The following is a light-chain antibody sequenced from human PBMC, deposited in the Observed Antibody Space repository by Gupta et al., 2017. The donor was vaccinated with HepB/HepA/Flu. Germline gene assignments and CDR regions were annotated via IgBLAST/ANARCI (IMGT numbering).Light chain of an antibody. Sequence: DIVMTQSPLSLPVTPGESASISCRSSQSLLHSNGYNYLEWYVQKPGQSPQLLIYVGSNRASGVPDRCSGSGSGTEFTLKISRGEAEDVGVYYCMEALESRTLGQGTKVEIK. J-gene: IGKJ1*01. V-gene: IGKV2-28*01. CDR3: MEALESRT. CDR1: QSLLHSNGYNY. CDR2: VGS.